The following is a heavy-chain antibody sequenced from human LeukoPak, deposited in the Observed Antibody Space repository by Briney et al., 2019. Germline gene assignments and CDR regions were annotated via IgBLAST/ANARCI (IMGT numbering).Heavy chain of an antibody. CDR3: ARHTYARPFDF. Sequence: PSETLSLTCTVSGGSISGSYWSWIRQPPGKGLEWIGYIFYTGDNNYNPSLKTRATVSMDTSKNRFSLKMTSVTAADTAVYYCARHTYARPFDFWGQGTLVTVSS. CDR1: GGSISGSY. D-gene: IGHD6-6*01. CDR2: IFYTGDN. V-gene: IGHV4-59*08. J-gene: IGHJ4*02.